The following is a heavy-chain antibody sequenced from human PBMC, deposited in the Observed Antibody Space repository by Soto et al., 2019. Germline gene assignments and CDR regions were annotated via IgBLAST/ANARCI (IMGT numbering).Heavy chain of an antibody. D-gene: IGHD3-22*01. J-gene: IGHJ4*02. CDR2: IYYGGST. V-gene: IGHV4-30-2*01. Sequence: SETLSLTCAVSGGSISSGDYSWSWIRQPPGKGLEWIGYIYYGGSTYYNPSLQSRVTMPVDRSRNQFSLKLNSVTAADTAVYYCARVRREYDNSGPVDYWGQGTLVTVSS. CDR1: GGSISSGDYS. CDR3: ARVRREYDNSGPVDY.